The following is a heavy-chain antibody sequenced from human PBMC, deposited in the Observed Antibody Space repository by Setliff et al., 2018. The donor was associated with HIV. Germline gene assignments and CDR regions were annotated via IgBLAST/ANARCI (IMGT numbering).Heavy chain of an antibody. CDR2: ISASGNSP. D-gene: IGHD6-19*01. CDR1: GFTFISYA. J-gene: IGHJ4*02. V-gene: IGHV3-23*01. Sequence: PGGSLRLSCAASGFTFISYAMSWVRQAPGKGLEWVSTISASGNSPYYVDSVKGRFTISRDNSKDTLFLQMNSLRPEDTAIYYCARDPYSSGFHLDYWGQGTPVTVSS. CDR3: ARDPYSSGFHLDY.